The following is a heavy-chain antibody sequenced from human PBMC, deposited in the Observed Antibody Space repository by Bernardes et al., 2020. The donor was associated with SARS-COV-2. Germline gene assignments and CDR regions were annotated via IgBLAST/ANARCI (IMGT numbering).Heavy chain of an antibody. D-gene: IGHD3-3*01. Sequence: GSLRLSCGTAGFTFSSYSMNWVRQAPGKGLEWVASISTAGTYNPSLKSRLTISVDTSKNQFSLKLSSVTAADTAVYYCAREIGSGSNWFDPWGQGTLVTVSS. J-gene: IGHJ5*02. V-gene: IGHV3-21*04. CDR2: ISTAGTY. CDR3: AREIGSGSNWFDP. CDR1: GFTFSSYS.